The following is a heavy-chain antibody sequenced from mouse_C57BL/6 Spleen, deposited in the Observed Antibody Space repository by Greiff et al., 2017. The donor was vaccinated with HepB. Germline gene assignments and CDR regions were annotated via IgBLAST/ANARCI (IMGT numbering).Heavy chain of an antibody. CDR2: ISSDSSTI. J-gene: IGHJ2*01. Sequence: EVKLVESGGGLVKPGGSLKLSCAASGFTFSDYGMHWVRQAPEKGLEWVAYISSDSSTIYYADTVKGQFTIYRDNANNTLFLQMTSLRSEDTAMYYCARGTVDFDYWGQGTTLTVSS. CDR1: GFTFSDYG. CDR3: ARGTVDFDY. V-gene: IGHV5-17*01. D-gene: IGHD3-3*01.